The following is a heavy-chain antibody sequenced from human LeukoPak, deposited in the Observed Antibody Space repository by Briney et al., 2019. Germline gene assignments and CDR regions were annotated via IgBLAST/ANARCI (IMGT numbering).Heavy chain of an antibody. CDR1: GGSISSSSYY. CDR3: ARRPQRSSTNWFDP. Sequence: SETLSLTCTVSGGSISSSSYYWGWIRQPPGKGLEWIGSIYYSGSTHYNPSLKSRVTISVDTSKNQFSLKLSSVTAADTAVYYCARRPQRSSTNWFDPWGQGTLVTVSS. V-gene: IGHV4-39*01. CDR2: IYYSGST. J-gene: IGHJ5*02. D-gene: IGHD2-2*01.